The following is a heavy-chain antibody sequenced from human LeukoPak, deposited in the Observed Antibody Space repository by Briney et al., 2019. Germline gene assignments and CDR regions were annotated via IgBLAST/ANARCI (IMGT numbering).Heavy chain of an antibody. CDR3: AKGGVPGTHYFDY. J-gene: IGHJ4*02. CDR1: GGSISSGGYY. V-gene: IGHV4-31*03. Sequence: SQTLSLTCTVSGGSISSGGYYWSWIRQHPGKGLEWIGHIYYSGTSFYNPSLTSRVTISVDTSKNQFSLKLTSVNDADTAVYYCAKGGVPGTHYFDYWGQGALVTVSS. D-gene: IGHD6-19*01. CDR2: IYYSGTS.